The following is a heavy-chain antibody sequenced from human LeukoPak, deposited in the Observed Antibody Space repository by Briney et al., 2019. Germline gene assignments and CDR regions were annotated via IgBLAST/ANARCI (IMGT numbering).Heavy chain of an antibody. CDR2: IYYSGST. J-gene: IGHJ3*02. CDR1: GGSISSYY. CDR3: AREVVTMVRGVIRSDAFDI. D-gene: IGHD3-10*01. Sequence: SETLSLTCTVSGGSISSYYWSWIRQPPGKGLDWIGYIYYSGSTNYNPSLKSRVTISVDTSKNQFSLKLSSVTAADTAVYYCAREVVTMVRGVIRSDAFDIWGQGTMVTVSS. V-gene: IGHV4-59*01.